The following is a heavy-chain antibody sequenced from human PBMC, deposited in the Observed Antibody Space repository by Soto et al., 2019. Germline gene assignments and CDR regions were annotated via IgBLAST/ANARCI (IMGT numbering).Heavy chain of an antibody. CDR3: AMDGGGKAEAGASELYFYL. CDR2: IIPIFGTA. Sequence: QVQLVQSGAAVKKPGSSVKVSCKASGGTFSSYAISWVRQAPGQGLEWMGGIIPIFGTANYAQKFQGRVTISADYSTSTPYMELSTLRSEDPAVYYCAMDGGGKAEAGASELYFYLWRRGTLVTVSS. CDR1: GGTFSSYA. D-gene: IGHD6-19*01. V-gene: IGHV1-69*12. J-gene: IGHJ2*01.